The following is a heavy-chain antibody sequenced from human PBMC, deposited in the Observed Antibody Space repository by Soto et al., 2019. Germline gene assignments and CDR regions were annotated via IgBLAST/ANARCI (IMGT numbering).Heavy chain of an antibody. Sequence: VESVKISCKGSGYSFTSYWIGWVRQMPVKVLEWMGIVYPGDSDTRYSPSFQCQSTISAEKSLSTAYPQSSLLHASETATYYCARSLVPPAGYYYGMGIWDQAHTVPVAS. D-gene: IGHD2-2*01. CDR3: ARSLVPPAGYYYGMGI. CDR2: VYPGDSDT. CDR1: GYSFTSYW. J-gene: IGHJ6*02. V-gene: IGHV5-51*01.